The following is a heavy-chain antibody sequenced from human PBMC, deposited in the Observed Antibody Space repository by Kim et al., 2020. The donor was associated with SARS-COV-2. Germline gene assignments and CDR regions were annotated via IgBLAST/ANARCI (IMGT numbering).Heavy chain of an antibody. CDR1: GFTFSDYY. CDR3: ARGTLWDETEKNNWFDP. Sequence: GGSLRLSCAASGFTFSDYYMSWIRQAPGKGLEWVSYISSSSSYTNYADSVKGRFTISRDNAKNSLYLQMNSLRAEDTAVYYCARGTLWDETEKNNWFDPWGQGTLVTVSS. J-gene: IGHJ5*02. CDR2: ISSSSSYT. V-gene: IGHV3-11*06. D-gene: IGHD3-16*01.